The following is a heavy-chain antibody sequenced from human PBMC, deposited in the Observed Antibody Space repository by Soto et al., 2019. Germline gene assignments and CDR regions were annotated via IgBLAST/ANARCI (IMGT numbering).Heavy chain of an antibody. J-gene: IGHJ4*02. Sequence: WVRQAPGKGLEWVSSISSSSSYIYYADSVKGRFTISRDNAKNSLYLQMNSLRAEDTALYYCARDRSGGNYFDYWGQGTLVTVSS. D-gene: IGHD3-10*01. CDR2: ISSSSSYI. V-gene: IGHV3-21*01. CDR3: ARDRSGGNYFDY.